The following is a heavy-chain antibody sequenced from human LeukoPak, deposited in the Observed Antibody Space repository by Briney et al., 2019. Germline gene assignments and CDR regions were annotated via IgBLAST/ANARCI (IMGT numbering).Heavy chain of an antibody. CDR1: GGSISSYY. CDR3: ARLLRYAPRYFVY. J-gene: IGHJ4*02. CDR2: IYYSGST. D-gene: IGHD2-2*01. V-gene: IGHV4-59*08. Sequence: SGTLSLTCTVSGGSISSYYWSWIRQPPGKGLEWIGYIYYSGSTNYNPSLKSRVTISVDTSKNQFSLKLSSVTAADTAVYYCARLLRYAPRYFVYWGQGTLVTVSS.